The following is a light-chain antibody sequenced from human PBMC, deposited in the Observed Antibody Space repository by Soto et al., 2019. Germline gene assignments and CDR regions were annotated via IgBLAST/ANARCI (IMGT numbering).Light chain of an antibody. CDR3: QPYNNN. CDR1: RSVLYKSNNKNH. V-gene: IGKV4-1*01. Sequence: DILMTQSPASLAVSLGERATMNCKCSRSVLYKSNNKNHLAWYQQKPGQPPQLIIYWASTRESGVPERFSGSGSGTESTLTISSLQPDDFATYYCQPYNNNLGQGTKVDIK. CDR2: WAS. J-gene: IGKJ2*01.